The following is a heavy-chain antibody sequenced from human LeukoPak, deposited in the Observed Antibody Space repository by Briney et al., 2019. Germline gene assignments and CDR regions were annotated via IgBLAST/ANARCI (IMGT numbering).Heavy chain of an antibody. J-gene: IGHJ6*02. D-gene: IGHD6-13*01. CDR3: ARLGRIAAAGDYDYHSLDV. CDR2: IYYSGST. Sequence: SETLSLTCTVFGGSISGTSWSWLRQPPGRGLEWIAYIYYSGSTDYTPSLKSRVTISVDTAKNQFSLRLKSVTAADTAVYYCARLGRIAAAGDYDYHSLDVWGQGTTVTVSS. CDR1: GGSISGTS. V-gene: IGHV4-59*08.